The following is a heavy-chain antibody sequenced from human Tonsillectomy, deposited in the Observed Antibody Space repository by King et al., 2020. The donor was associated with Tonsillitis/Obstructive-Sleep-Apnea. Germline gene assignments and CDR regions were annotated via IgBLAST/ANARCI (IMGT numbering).Heavy chain of an antibody. CDR3: ARRGGYDFCSGYPTEPNWFDP. D-gene: IGHD3-3*01. V-gene: IGHV4-59*08. CDR2: IYYSGST. CDR1: GGSISSYY. Sequence: QLQESGPGLVKPSETLSLTCTVSGGSISSYYWSWIRQPPGKGLEWIGYIYYSGSTNYNPSLKSRVTISVDTSKNQFSLKLSSVTAADTAVYYCARRGGYDFCSGYPTEPNWFDPWGQGTLVTVSS. J-gene: IGHJ5*02.